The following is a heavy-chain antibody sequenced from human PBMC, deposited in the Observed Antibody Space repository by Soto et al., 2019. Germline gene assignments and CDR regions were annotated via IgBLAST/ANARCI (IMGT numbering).Heavy chain of an antibody. CDR3: AIQLWSLQYGMDV. J-gene: IGHJ6*02. Sequence: GESLKISCKGSGYSFTSYWIGWVRQMPGKSLEWMGIIYPGDSDTRYSPSFQGQVTISADKSISTAYLQWSSLKASDTAMYYCAIQLWSLQYGMDVWGQGTTVTVSS. D-gene: IGHD5-18*01. CDR2: IYPGDSDT. V-gene: IGHV5-51*01. CDR1: GYSFTSYW.